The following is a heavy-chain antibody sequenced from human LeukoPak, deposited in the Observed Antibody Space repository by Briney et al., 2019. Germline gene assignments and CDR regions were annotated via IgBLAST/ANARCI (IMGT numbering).Heavy chain of an antibody. V-gene: IGHV3-23*01. CDR2: LSGTGGST. J-gene: IGHJ4*02. CDR1: GSRFNTFA. CDR3: AKTAMNMGHSARGADY. Sequence: GRSLRPARAPSGSRFNTFATTWASQPPGKGRGWVPALSGTGGSTYYADCVKGRLTISRDNSKSTLYMQMNSLRAEDTAVYYCAKTAMNMGHSARGADYWGQGTLVIVFS. D-gene: IGHD4/OR15-4a*01.